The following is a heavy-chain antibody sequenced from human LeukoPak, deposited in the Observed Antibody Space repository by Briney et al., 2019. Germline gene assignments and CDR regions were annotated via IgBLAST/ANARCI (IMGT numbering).Heavy chain of an antibody. CDR2: INPNSGGT. Sequence: GSVKVSCKASGYTFTGYYMHWVRQAPGQGLEWMGWINPNSGGTNYAQKFQGRVTMTRDTSISTAYMELSRLRSDDTAVYYCAFDSSGYLRTGYWGQGTLVTVSS. J-gene: IGHJ4*02. D-gene: IGHD3-22*01. CDR3: AFDSSGYLRTGY. CDR1: GYTFTGYY. V-gene: IGHV1-2*02.